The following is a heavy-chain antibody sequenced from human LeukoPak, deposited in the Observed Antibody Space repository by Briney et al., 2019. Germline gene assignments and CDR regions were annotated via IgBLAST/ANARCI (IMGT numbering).Heavy chain of an antibody. D-gene: IGHD6-13*01. CDR3: ARDIAAAGTNGPPDY. CDR2: ISAYNGNT. J-gene: IGHJ4*02. V-gene: IGHV1-18*01. CDR1: GYTFTSYG. Sequence: ASVKVSCKAPGYTFTSYGISWVRQAPGQGLEWMGWISAYNGNTNYAQKLQGRVTMTTDTSTSTAYMELRSLRSDDTAVYYCARDIAAAGTNGPPDYWGQGTLVTVSS.